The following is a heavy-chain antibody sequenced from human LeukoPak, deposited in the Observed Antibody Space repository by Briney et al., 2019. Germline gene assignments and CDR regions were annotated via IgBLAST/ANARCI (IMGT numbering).Heavy chain of an antibody. CDR2: IYYSGST. Sequence: SETLSLTCTVSGGSISSSSYYWGWIRQPPGKGLEWIGSIYYSGSTYYNPSLKSRVTISVDTSKNQFSLKLSSVTAADTAVYYYARLGKRWLHRHGVDYWGQGTLVTVSS. CDR3: ARLGKRWLHRHGVDY. J-gene: IGHJ4*02. V-gene: IGHV4-39*01. D-gene: IGHD5-24*01. CDR1: GGSISSSSYY.